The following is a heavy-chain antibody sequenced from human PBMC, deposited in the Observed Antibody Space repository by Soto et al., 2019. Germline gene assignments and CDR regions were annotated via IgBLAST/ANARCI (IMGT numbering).Heavy chain of an antibody. V-gene: IGHV1-69*13. Sequence: AASVKVSCKASGGTFSSYAISWVRQAPGQGLEWMGGIIPIFGTANYAQKFQGRVTITADESTSTAYMELSSLRSEDTAVYYCARAVVAASYYYYGMDVWGQGTTVTVSS. CDR3: ARAVVAASYYYYGMDV. CDR1: GGTFSSYA. CDR2: IIPIFGTA. J-gene: IGHJ6*02. D-gene: IGHD2-15*01.